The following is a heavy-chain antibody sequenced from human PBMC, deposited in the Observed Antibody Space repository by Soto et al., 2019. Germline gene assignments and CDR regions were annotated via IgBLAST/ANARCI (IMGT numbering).Heavy chain of an antibody. Sequence: PSETLSLTCTVSGGSISSYYWSWIRQPPGKGLEWIGYIYYSGGTNYNPSLKSRVTISVDTSKNQFSLKLSSVTAADTAVYYCARETYSSGWGAWGQGTLVTVSS. CDR2: IYYSGGT. CDR3: ARETYSSGWGA. D-gene: IGHD6-19*01. J-gene: IGHJ5*02. CDR1: GGSISSYY. V-gene: IGHV4-59*01.